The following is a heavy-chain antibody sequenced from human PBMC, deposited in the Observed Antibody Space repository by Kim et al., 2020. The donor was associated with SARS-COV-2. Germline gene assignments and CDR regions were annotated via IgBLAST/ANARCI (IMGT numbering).Heavy chain of an antibody. V-gene: IGHV3-30-3*01. D-gene: IGHD1-26*01. CDR2: ISYDGSNK. Sequence: GGSLRLSCAASGFTFSSYAMHWVRQAPGKGLEWVAVISYDGSNKYYADSVKGRFTISRDNSKNTLYLQMNSLRAEDTAVYYCARSLSGSYISPFDYWGQGTLVTVSS. J-gene: IGHJ4*02. CDR3: ARSLSGSYISPFDY. CDR1: GFTFSSYA.